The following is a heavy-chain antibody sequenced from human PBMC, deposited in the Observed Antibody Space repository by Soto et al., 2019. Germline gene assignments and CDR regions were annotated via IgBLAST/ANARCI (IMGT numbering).Heavy chain of an antibody. CDR1: GGSITTGGYY. CDR3: ARGSFSSSSSWFDP. Sequence: SESLSLTCTVSGGSITTGGYYWSWIRQLPGKGLEWIGHRYYSGRTYYNPSLHSRVSIAVDTTENQFSLKLTSVTAADTSVYYCARGSFSSSSSWFDPWGRGTLVTVSS. D-gene: IGHD6-6*01. V-gene: IGHV4-31*03. CDR2: RYYSGRT. J-gene: IGHJ5*02.